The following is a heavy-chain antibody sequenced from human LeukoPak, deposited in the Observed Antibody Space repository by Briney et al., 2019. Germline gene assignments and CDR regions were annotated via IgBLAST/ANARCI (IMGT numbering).Heavy chain of an antibody. CDR1: GGSFSGYY. CDR3: ARGGIMVRGVIFH. D-gene: IGHD3-10*01. Sequence: SETLSLTCAVYGGSFSGYYWSWIRQPPGKGLEWIGEINHSGSTNYNPSLKSRVTISVDTSKIQFSQKLSSVTAADTAVYYCARGGIMVRGVIFHWGQGTLVTVSS. CDR2: INHSGST. J-gene: IGHJ4*02. V-gene: IGHV4-34*01.